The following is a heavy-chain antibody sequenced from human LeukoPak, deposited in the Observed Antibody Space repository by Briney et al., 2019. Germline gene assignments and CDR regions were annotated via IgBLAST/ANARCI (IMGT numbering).Heavy chain of an antibody. Sequence: SVKVSCKASGGTFSSYAISWVRQAPGQGLEWMGGIIPIFGTANYAQKFQGRVTITADESTSTAYMELSSLRSEDTAVYYCATAYGSGSYGYNWLDPWGQGTLVTVSS. CDR1: GGTFSSYA. CDR3: ATAYGSGSYGYNWLDP. D-gene: IGHD3-10*01. V-gene: IGHV1-69*13. CDR2: IIPIFGTA. J-gene: IGHJ5*02.